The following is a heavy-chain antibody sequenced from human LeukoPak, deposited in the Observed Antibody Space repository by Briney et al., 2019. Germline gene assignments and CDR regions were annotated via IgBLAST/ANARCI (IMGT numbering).Heavy chain of an antibody. CDR1: GYSFTSYW. Sequence: GESLKISCKGSGYSFTSYWIGWVRQMPGKGLEWMGIIYPGDSDTRYSPSFQGQVTISADKSISTAYLQWSSLKASDTAMYYCARRVLHYCSGGTCYYFDYWGQGTLVTVSS. CDR2: IYPGDSDT. D-gene: IGHD2-15*01. CDR3: ARRVLHYCSGGTCYYFDY. J-gene: IGHJ4*02. V-gene: IGHV5-51*01.